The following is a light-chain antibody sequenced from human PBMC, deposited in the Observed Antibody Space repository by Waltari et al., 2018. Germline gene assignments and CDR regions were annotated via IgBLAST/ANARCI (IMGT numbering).Light chain of an antibody. CDR3: QVWDSSSDHPV. V-gene: IGLV3-21*04. J-gene: IGLJ2*01. Sequence: SYVLTQPPSVSVAPGKTARITCGGNNIGSKSVHWYQQKPGQAPVLVIYYDSDRPSGIPERSSGPNSGNTATLTISRVEAGDEADYYCQVWDSSSDHPVFGGGTKLPVL. CDR2: YDS. CDR1: NIGSKS.